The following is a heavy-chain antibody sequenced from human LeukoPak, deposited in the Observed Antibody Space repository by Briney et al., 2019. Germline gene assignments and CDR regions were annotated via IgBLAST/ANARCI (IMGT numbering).Heavy chain of an antibody. CDR3: ARHLGGGRIPAATYFDY. CDR2: IYYSGST. J-gene: IGHJ4*02. V-gene: IGHV4-39*01. D-gene: IGHD2-2*01. Sequence: PSETLSLTCTVSGRSISSSSYYWGWIRQPPGNGLEWIGSIYYSGSTYYNPSLKSRVTISVDTSKNQFSLKLSSVTAADTAVYYCARHLGGGRIPAATYFDYWGQGTLVTVSS. CDR1: GRSISSSSYY.